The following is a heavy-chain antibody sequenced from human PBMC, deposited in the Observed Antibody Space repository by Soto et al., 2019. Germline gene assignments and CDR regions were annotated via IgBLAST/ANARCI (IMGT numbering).Heavy chain of an antibody. V-gene: IGHV4-30-4*01. CDR3: ARAFNILTRYYFDY. J-gene: IGHJ4*02. D-gene: IGHD3-9*01. Sequence: SETLSLTCTVSGGSISSGDYYWSWIRQPPGKGLEWIGYIYYSGSTYYNPSLKSRVTISVDTSKNQFSLKLSSVTAADTAVYYCARAFNILTRYYFDYWGQGTLVTVSS. CDR2: IYYSGST. CDR1: GGSISSGDYY.